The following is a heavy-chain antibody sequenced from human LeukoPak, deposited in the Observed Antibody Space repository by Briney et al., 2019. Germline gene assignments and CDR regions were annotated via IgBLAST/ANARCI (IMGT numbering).Heavy chain of an antibody. D-gene: IGHD3-3*01. CDR3: AKGLWNFDC. V-gene: IGHV3-7*01. J-gene: IGHJ4*02. Sequence: GGSLRLSCVASGFKFNTYWMTWVRQTPGKGLEWVANMKTDGSEKTYVNSVKGRFSISRDNAKNSLYLQMTGLRVEDTAVYYCAKGLWNFDCWGQGTLVTVSS. CDR2: MKTDGSEK. CDR1: GFKFNTYW.